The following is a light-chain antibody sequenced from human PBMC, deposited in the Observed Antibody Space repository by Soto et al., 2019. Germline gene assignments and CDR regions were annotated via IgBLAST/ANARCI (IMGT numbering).Light chain of an antibody. CDR1: RSVNSY. CDR2: DAS. CDR3: QQRSEWPVS. V-gene: IGKV3-11*01. Sequence: EIVLTQSPATLSLSPGERATLSCRASRSVNSYLAWYQQRPGQAPRLLISDASNRATGIPARFSGSGSGTDFPLTISSLEPEDFAVYYCQQRSEWPVSFGQGTRLESK. J-gene: IGKJ5*01.